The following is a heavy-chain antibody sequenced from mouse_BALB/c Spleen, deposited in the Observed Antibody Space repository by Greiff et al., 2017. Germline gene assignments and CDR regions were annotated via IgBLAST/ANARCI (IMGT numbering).Heavy chain of an antibody. J-gene: IGHJ4*01. D-gene: IGHD1-1*01. V-gene: IGHV1S135*01. CDR3: ARSTVVASMDY. CDR1: GYSFTSYY. Sequence: EVQLQQSGPELMKPGASVKISCKASGYSFTSYYMHWVKQSHGKSLEWIGYIDPFNGGTSYNQKFKGKATLTVDKSSSTAYMHLSSLTSEDSAVYYCARSTVVASMDYWGQGTSVTVSS. CDR2: IDPFNGGT.